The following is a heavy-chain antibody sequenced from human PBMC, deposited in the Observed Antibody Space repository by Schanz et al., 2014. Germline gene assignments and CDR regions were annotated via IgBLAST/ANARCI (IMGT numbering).Heavy chain of an antibody. Sequence: EVHLLESGGGLVEPGGSLRLSCATSGFSLDIFAVSWVRQAPGKGLEWVSSINDDGVNKYYADSVKGRFTISSDNSKSTLYLQVSSLRAEDAAVYYCAEAQGSSFDSWGQGTLVTVSS. D-gene: IGHD6-13*01. CDR1: GFSLDIFA. J-gene: IGHJ4*02. CDR2: INDDGVNK. V-gene: IGHV3-23*01. CDR3: AEAQGSSFDS.